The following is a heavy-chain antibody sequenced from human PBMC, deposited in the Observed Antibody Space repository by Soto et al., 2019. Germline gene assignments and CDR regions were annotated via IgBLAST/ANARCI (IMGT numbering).Heavy chain of an antibody. J-gene: IGHJ4*02. CDR1: GFTFSSYG. Sequence: PGGSLRLSCAASGFTFSSYGMAWIRQAPGKGLEWVAGIRNDGSKKYYADSVKGRFTISRDNSKNTLYLQMNSLRAEDTAIYYCAKDGYASGSYYIDFWGQGTLVTVSS. CDR2: IRNDGSKK. D-gene: IGHD3-10*01. CDR3: AKDGYASGSYYIDF. V-gene: IGHV3-33*06.